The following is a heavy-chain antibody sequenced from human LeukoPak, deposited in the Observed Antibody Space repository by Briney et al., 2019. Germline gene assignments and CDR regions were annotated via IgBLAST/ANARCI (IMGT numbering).Heavy chain of an antibody. CDR1: GFTFSSYA. J-gene: IGHJ4*02. CDR2: SKRIIDGGTTDYVDGGTI. D-gene: IGHD4-17*01. Sequence: GGSLRLSCAASGFTFSSYAMSWVRQAPGKGLEWVGRSKRIIDGGTTDYVDGGTIDYAAPVKGRFTVSRDDPINTLYLQMSSLETEDPAVYYCAAQGGSGDLRYWGQGTLVTVSS. V-gene: IGHV3-15*01. CDR3: AAQGGSGDLRY.